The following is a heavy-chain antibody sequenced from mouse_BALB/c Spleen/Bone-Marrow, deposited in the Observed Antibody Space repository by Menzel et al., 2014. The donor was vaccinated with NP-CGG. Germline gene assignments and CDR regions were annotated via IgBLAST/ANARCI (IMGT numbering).Heavy chain of an antibody. J-gene: IGHJ2*01. CDR3: ARASVVPYYFDF. Sequence: QVQLQQPGAELMKPGASVKISCKATGYTFSNYWIVWVKQRPGHGLEWIGEILPGSGTANYNEKFKGKATFTADTSSNTAYMQLSSLISEDSALYYCARASVVPYYFDFWGQGTTLTVSS. V-gene: IGHV1-9*01. CDR2: ILPGSGTA. D-gene: IGHD1-1*01. CDR1: GYTFSNYW.